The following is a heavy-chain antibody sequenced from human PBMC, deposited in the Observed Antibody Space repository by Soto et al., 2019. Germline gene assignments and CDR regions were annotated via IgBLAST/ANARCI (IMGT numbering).Heavy chain of an antibody. CDR3: LKGAPSGWIDD. J-gene: IGHJ4*02. V-gene: IGHV3-9*01. CDR2: VSPTGDTV. Sequence: VQVVASGGGLVQPGRSLRLSCAVSGFRFEQYVMHWVRQAPGKGLECVSTVSPTGDTVAYADSVEGRFTVSRDNAKNSLYLKMNSLKGDDTAFYYCLKGAPSGWIDDWGQGTLVTVSS. CDR1: GFRFEQYV. D-gene: IGHD6-19*01.